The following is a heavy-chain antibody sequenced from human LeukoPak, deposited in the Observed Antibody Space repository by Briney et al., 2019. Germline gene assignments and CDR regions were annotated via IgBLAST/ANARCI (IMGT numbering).Heavy chain of an antibody. CDR1: GGSISSSSYY. Sequence: PSETLSLTCTVSGGSISSSSYYWGWIRQPPGKGLEWIALVYWNDDKRYSPSLKSRLTITKDTSKNQVVLTMTNMDPVDTATYYCAHSPLWFGDYYFDYWGQGTLVTVSS. CDR3: AHSPLWFGDYYFDY. CDR2: VYWNDDK. D-gene: IGHD3-10*01. V-gene: IGHV2-5*01. J-gene: IGHJ4*02.